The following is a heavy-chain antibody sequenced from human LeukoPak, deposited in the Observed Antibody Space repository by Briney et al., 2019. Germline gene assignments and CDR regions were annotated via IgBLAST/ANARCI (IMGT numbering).Heavy chain of an antibody. J-gene: IGHJ4*02. Sequence: SETLSLTCAVYGGSFTDYYSGWIRQSPGKGLEWIGEINHSGSTNYNPSLKSRVTISVDTSKNQFSLKLSSVTAADTAVYYCARFRRTMVRGVINKPYFDYWGQGTLVTVSS. CDR1: GGSFTDYY. CDR3: ARFRRTMVRGVINKPYFDY. V-gene: IGHV4-34*01. CDR2: INHSGST. D-gene: IGHD3-10*01.